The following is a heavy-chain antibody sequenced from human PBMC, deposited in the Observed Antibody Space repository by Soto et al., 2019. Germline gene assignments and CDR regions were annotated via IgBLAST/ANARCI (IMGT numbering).Heavy chain of an antibody. CDR1: GYTFTSYG. V-gene: IGHV1-18*01. Sequence: ASVKVSCKASGYTFTSYGISWVRQAPGQGLEWMGWISAYNGNTNYAQKLQGRVTMTTDTSTSTAYMELRSLRSDDTAVYYCARESRGYYYYGMDVWGQGTTVTVYS. CDR3: ARESRGYYYYGMDV. D-gene: IGHD6-13*01. CDR2: ISAYNGNT. J-gene: IGHJ6*02.